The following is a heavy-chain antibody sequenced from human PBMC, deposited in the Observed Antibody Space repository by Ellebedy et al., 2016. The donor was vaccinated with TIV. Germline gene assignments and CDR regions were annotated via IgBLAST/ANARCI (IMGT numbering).Heavy chain of an antibody. J-gene: IGHJ4*02. D-gene: IGHD5-12*01. Sequence: SETLSLTXTVSGGSISSYYWSWIRQPPGKGLEWIGYVGSDGTTNYSPSLKSRVTISLHTSKSQFSLAVSSVTAADTAVYYCTGGSGWLPDSWGQGMLVTVSS. CDR2: VGSDGTT. CDR3: TGGSGWLPDS. CDR1: GGSISSYY. V-gene: IGHV4-59*01.